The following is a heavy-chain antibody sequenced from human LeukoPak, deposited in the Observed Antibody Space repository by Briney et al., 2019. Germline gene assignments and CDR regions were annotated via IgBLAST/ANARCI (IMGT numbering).Heavy chain of an antibody. V-gene: IGHV3-23*01. D-gene: IGHD3-22*01. CDR1: GFTFSSYA. Sequence: PGGSLRLSCAASGFTFSSYAMSWVRQAPGKGLEWVSAISGSGGSTYYADSAKGRFTISRDNSKNTLYLQMNSLRAEDTAVYYCATDYDSSGYYDYWGQGTLVTVSS. CDR3: ATDYDSSGYYDY. CDR2: ISGSGGST. J-gene: IGHJ4*02.